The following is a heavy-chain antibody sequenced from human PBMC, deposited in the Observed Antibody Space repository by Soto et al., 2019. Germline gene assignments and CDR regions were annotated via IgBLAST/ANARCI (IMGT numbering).Heavy chain of an antibody. Sequence: SETLSLTCTVSGGSISSYYWSWIRQPPGKGLKWIGYIYYSGSTNYNPSLKSRVTISVDTSKNQFSLKLSSVTAADTAVYYCARRYGGNFDYWGQGNLVTVSS. CDR2: IYYSGST. J-gene: IGHJ4*02. CDR3: ARRYGGNFDY. CDR1: GGSISSYY. D-gene: IGHD1-26*01. V-gene: IGHV4-59*01.